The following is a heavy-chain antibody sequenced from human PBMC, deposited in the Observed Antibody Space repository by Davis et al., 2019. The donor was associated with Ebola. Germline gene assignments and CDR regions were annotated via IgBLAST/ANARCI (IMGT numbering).Heavy chain of an antibody. Sequence: GGSLRLSCAASGFTFSSYAMSWVRQAPGKGLEWVSGISGTGGSTHYADSVKGRFTISRDKSKNTLYLQMNSLRGEDTAVYYCAKDRGYTSGSTGGFDYWGQGTLVTVSS. CDR3: AKDRGYTSGSTGGFDY. CDR2: ISGTGGST. CDR1: GFTFSSYA. J-gene: IGHJ4*02. V-gene: IGHV3-23*01. D-gene: IGHD6-19*01.